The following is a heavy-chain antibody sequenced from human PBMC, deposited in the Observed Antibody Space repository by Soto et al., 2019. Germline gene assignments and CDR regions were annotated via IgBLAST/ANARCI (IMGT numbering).Heavy chain of an antibody. CDR3: AKDRRAGGNSAFYFDF. J-gene: IGHJ4*02. CDR1: GFKFSKYA. V-gene: IGHV3-23*01. D-gene: IGHD3-16*01. Sequence: RLSCAASGFKFSKYAMSWVRQAPGKGLEWVSLISATGGGTYYADSVKGRFTISRDNSHNTLYLQVHSLTAEDTAVYYCAKDRRAGGNSAFYFDFWGQGAQVTVSS. CDR2: ISATGGGT.